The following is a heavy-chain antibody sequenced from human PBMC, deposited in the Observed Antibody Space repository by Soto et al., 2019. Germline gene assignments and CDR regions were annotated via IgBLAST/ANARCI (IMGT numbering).Heavy chain of an antibody. CDR3: ARVPLRYSSSHYFDY. CDR1: VGSLISGSFY. V-gene: IGHV4-61*01. J-gene: IGHJ4*02. Sequence: SETRSLSCTCFVGSLISGSFYWSCILQPPWKGLEWIGFIYNSLTSNYNPSLNIRVTISVDTSKNQFSLKLSSVTAADTAVYFCARVPLRYSSSHYFDYWGQGALVTVSS. D-gene: IGHD6-6*01. CDR2: IYNSLTS.